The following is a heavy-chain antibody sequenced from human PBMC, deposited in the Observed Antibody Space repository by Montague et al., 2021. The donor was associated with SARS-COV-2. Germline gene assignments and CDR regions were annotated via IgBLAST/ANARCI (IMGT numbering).Heavy chain of an antibody. Sequence: SETLSLTCTVSGDSISSHYWSWIRQPPGKGLEWIGYISNRGSTNYNTSLKSPVTISTDTPKHQFSLRLSSVTAADTAVYYCARIRRISLFVGVFDIWGQGTLVTVSS. CDR1: GDSISSHY. CDR2: ISNRGST. D-gene: IGHD2-21*01. CDR3: ARIRRISLFVGVFDI. V-gene: IGHV4-59*11. J-gene: IGHJ3*02.